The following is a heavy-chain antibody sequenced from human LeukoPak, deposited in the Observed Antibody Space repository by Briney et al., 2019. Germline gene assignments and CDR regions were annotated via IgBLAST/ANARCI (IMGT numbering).Heavy chain of an antibody. J-gene: IGHJ4*02. CDR1: GYTFTGYY. Sequence: ASVKVSCKASGYTFTGYYMHWLRQAPGQGLAWMGRINPNSGGTKYAQKFQGRVTMTRDTSISTAYMELSRLRSDDTAVYYCARGPGDYVWGSYHYYFDYWGQGTLVTVSS. CDR3: ARGPGDYVWGSYHYYFDY. CDR2: INPNSGGT. D-gene: IGHD3-16*01. V-gene: IGHV1-2*02.